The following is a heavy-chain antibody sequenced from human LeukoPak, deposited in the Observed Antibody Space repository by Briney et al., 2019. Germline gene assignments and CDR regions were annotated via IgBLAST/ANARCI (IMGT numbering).Heavy chain of an antibody. CDR1: GFTFSDSW. Sequence: GGSLRLSCAASGFTFSDSWMSWVRQAPGKGLEWVANMNQDGSAKGYVASVKGRFTISRDNARNSLYLQMSSLRPEDTAVYYCATYTHWVAGDVWGQGATVTVSS. J-gene: IGHJ6*02. CDR2: MNQDGSAK. D-gene: IGHD3-16*01. V-gene: IGHV3-7*01. CDR3: ATYTHWVAGDV.